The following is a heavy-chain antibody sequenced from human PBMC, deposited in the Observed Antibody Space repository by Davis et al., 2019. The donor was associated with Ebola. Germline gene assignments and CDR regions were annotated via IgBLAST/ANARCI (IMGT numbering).Heavy chain of an antibody. J-gene: IGHJ6*02. CDR1: GYTFTTYI. CDR2: IAVYNGDT. CDR3: ARIAAESDYGMDV. Sequence: AASVKVSCKASGYTFTTYIITWVRQAPGQGLEWMGWIAVYNGDTKYAHEIQGRVTMTTDISTDTVYMDLRGLRSDDTAVYFCARIAAESDYGMDVWGRGTTVTVS. V-gene: IGHV1-18*01. D-gene: IGHD6-13*01.